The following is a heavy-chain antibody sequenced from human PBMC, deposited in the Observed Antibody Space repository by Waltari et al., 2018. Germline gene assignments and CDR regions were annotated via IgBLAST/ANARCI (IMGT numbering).Heavy chain of an antibody. CDR1: GFTFSSYA. CDR2: ISGSGGST. Sequence: EVQLLESGGGLVQPGGSLRLSCAASGFTFSSYAMSWVRQAPGKGLEWVSAISGSGGSTYYADSVKGRFTISRDNSKNTLYLQMNSLRAEDTAVYYCATSVWFGELISYDAFDIWGQGTMVTVSS. CDR3: ATSVWFGELISYDAFDI. D-gene: IGHD3-10*01. J-gene: IGHJ3*02. V-gene: IGHV3-23*01.